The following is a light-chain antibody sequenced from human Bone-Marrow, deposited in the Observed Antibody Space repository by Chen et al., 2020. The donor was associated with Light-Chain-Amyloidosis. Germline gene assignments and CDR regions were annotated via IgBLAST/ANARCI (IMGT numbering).Light chain of an antibody. J-gene: IGLJ1*01. V-gene: IGLV2-14*01. CDR1: SSDVGGDNH. CDR2: EVT. CDR3: SSYTITNTLV. Sequence: QSALTQPASVSGSPGQSITISCTGTSSDVGGDNHVSWYQQQPDKAPKLMSYEVTNRPSWVPDRFSGSKSDNTASLTISVLQTEEEADYFCSSYTITNTLVFGSGTRVTVL.